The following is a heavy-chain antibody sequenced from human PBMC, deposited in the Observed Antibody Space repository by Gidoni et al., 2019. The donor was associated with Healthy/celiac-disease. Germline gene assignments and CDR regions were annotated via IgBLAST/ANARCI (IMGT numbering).Heavy chain of an antibody. D-gene: IGHD6-19*01. Sequence: QVQLVESGGGVVKPGGSLRLSCAASGFTFSDYYMRWIRQAPGKGLEWVSSIRSSGSTISYADSVKGRFTISRDNAKNSLYLQMNSLRAEDTAVYYCARVVAGTDYWGQGTLVTVSS. CDR3: ARVVAGTDY. CDR1: GFTFSDYY. V-gene: IGHV3-11*01. CDR2: IRSSGSTI. J-gene: IGHJ4*02.